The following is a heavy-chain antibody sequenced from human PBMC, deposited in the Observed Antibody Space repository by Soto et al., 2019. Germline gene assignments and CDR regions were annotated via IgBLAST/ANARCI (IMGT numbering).Heavy chain of an antibody. D-gene: IGHD4-17*01. V-gene: IGHV5-51*01. Sequence: GESLKISCEGSGFSFSKYTVGWVRQIPGKGLEWMGIIHPGDSDTRYSPSFQGQVTISADKSISTAYLQWSSLKASDTAMYYCTLFYGDSYYYYNGMDVWGQATTVTVSS. CDR1: GFSFSKYT. CDR3: TLFYGDSYYYYNGMDV. J-gene: IGHJ6*02. CDR2: IHPGDSDT.